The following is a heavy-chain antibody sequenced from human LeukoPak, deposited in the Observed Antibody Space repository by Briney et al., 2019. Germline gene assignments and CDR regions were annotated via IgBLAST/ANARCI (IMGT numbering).Heavy chain of an antibody. CDR3: AKDGIGLDGGSRDFDP. V-gene: IGHV3-23*01. Sequence: GGSLRLSCAASGFTFSDYAMSWVRQAPGKGLEWVSGISGSGGGTYYADSVKGRFTISRDNSKNTLYLQVNSLGVEDTAVYYCAKDGIGLDGGSRDFDPWGQGTLVTVSS. J-gene: IGHJ5*02. CDR2: ISGSGGGT. D-gene: IGHD3-16*01. CDR1: GFTFSDYA.